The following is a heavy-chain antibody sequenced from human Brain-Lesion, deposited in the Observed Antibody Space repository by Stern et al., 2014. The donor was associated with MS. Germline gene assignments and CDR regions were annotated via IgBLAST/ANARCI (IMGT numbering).Heavy chain of an antibody. CDR3: ARGYYGSGRPQKGMDV. J-gene: IGHJ6*02. CDR2: INPNSGGT. CDR1: GYTFTGYY. D-gene: IGHD3-10*01. Sequence: QVPLVQSGAEVKKAGASEKVCCKASGYTFTGYYMYWVRQAPGQGLEWMGGINPNSGGTHYAQKFQGRVTMTRDTSIATAYMELSRLRSDDTAVYYCARGYYGSGRPQKGMDVWGQGTTVTVSS. V-gene: IGHV1-2*02.